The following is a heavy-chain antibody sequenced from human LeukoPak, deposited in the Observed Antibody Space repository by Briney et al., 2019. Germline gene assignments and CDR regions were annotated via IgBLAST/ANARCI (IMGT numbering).Heavy chain of an antibody. CDR1: GYSFTSYW. J-gene: IGHJ4*02. CDR2: IYPGDSDT. Sequence: GESLKISCKGSGYSFTSYWIGWVRQMPGKGLEWMGIIYPGDSDTRYSPSFQGQVIISADKSISTAYLPWSSLKASDTAMYYCARLAVGTYRGFDYWGQGTLVTVSS. CDR3: ARLAVGTYRGFDY. V-gene: IGHV5-51*01. D-gene: IGHD2-21*01.